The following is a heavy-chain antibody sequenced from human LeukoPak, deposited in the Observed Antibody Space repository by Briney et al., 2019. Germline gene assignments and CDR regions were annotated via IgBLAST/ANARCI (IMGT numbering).Heavy chain of an antibody. CDR3: ARSITDYGDYDSPFFDY. D-gene: IGHD4-17*01. Sequence: PGGSLRLSCAASGFTFSNYEMNWVRQAPRKGLEWVSYISSSGTLMFYSDSVKGRFTISRDNASVSLQMNSLRAEDTALYYCARSITDYGDYDSPFFDYWGQGTLVTVSS. CDR2: ISSSGTLM. V-gene: IGHV3-48*03. CDR1: GFTFSNYE. J-gene: IGHJ4*02.